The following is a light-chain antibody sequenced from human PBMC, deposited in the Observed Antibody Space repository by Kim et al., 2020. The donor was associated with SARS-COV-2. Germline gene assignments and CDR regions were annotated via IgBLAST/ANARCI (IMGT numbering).Light chain of an antibody. CDR3: KAWDSSTYV. CDR1: KLGDKY. Sequence: SYELTQPPSVSVSPGQTARITCSGDKLGDKYACWYQQKPGQSPVLVIYQDSKRPSGIPERFSGSNSGNTATLTISGTQAMDEANYYCKAWDSSTYVFGTGTKVTVL. J-gene: IGLJ1*01. V-gene: IGLV3-1*01. CDR2: QDS.